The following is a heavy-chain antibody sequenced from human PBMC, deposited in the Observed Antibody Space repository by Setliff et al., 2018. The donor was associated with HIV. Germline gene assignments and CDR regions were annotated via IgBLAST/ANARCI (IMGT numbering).Heavy chain of an antibody. J-gene: IGHJ3*02. D-gene: IGHD3-16*01. CDR1: GFTLSSYW. CDR3: ARSFWGFVRNAASDI. CDR2: IKQDGSET. Sequence: HPGGSLRLSCAASGFTLSSYWMNWVRQAPGKGLEWVANIKQDGSETYYVASVKGRFTISRDNAKNSLYLQMNSLRAEDTAVYYCARSFWGFVRNAASDIWGQGTMVTVSS. V-gene: IGHV3-7*01.